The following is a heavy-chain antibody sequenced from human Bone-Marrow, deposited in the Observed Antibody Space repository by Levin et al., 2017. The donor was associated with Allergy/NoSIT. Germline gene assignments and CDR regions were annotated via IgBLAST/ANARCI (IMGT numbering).Heavy chain of an antibody. J-gene: IGHJ4*02. Sequence: GGSLRLSCTASGFSFGDYAMSWFCQAPGKGLEWVGYIRSKTYGGTTEYAASVKGRFTISRDDSKSIAYLQMNSLKTEDTAVYYCTRDVLGSGYYLRIDYWGQGTLVTVSS. CDR3: TRDVLGSGYYLRIDY. CDR1: GFSFGDYA. V-gene: IGHV3-49*03. D-gene: IGHD3-22*01. CDR2: IRSKTYGGTT.